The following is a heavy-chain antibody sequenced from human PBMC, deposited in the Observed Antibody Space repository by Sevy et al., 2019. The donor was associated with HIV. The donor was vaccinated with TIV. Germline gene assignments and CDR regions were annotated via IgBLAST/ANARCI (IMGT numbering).Heavy chain of an antibody. V-gene: IGHV3-23*01. Sequence: GGSLRLSCAASGFTFAKYSMSWVRQAPGKGLGWVSTFSFGCGRINYADSVKGRFTISRDDSKNTLFLQMNSLRAEDTATYFCAREGCTKPHDYWGQGTLVTVSS. CDR3: AREGCTKPHDY. CDR2: FSFGCGRI. CDR1: GFTFAKYS. D-gene: IGHD2-8*01. J-gene: IGHJ4*02.